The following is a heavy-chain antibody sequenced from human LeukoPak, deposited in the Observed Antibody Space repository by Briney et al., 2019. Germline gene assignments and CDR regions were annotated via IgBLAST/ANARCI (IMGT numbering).Heavy chain of an antibody. V-gene: IGHV1-18*01. Sequence: RASVKVSCKASGYTFTSYGISWVRQAPGQGLEWMGWISAYNGNTNYAQKLQGRVTMTTDTSTSTAYMELRSLRSDDTAVYYCAKDYKSGDGYWDFDYWGQGILVTVSS. CDR1: GYTFTSYG. J-gene: IGHJ4*02. CDR3: AKDYKSGDGYWDFDY. CDR2: ISAYNGNT. D-gene: IGHD5-24*01.